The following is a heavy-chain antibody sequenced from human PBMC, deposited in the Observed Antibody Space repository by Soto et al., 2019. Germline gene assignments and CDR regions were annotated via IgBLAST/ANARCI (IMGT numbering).Heavy chain of an antibody. CDR1: GFTFGDYA. CDR3: AKDLQYVDYVPLHFYGMDV. CDR2: ISWNSGTI. J-gene: IGHJ6*02. V-gene: IGHV3-9*01. D-gene: IGHD4-17*01. Sequence: GGSLRLSCAASGFTFGDYAMHWVRQAPGKGLEWVSGISWNSGTIGYADSVKGRFTISRDNAKNSLYLQMNSLRAEDTALYYCAKDLQYVDYVPLHFYGMDVWGQGTTVTVSS.